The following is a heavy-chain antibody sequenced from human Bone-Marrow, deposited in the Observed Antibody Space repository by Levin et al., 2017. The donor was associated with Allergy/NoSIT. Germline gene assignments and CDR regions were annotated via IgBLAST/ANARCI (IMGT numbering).Heavy chain of an antibody. CDR3: ARGLAAPGADYFQH. D-gene: IGHD6-25*01. CDR1: GYSFSNHW. J-gene: IGHJ1*01. Sequence: GESLKISCKGSGYSFSNHWIAWVLQMPGKGLEWMGIIYPVDSETRYSPSFQGQVTFSVDKSTSTAYLEWSSLKASDTAIYFCARGLAAPGADYFQHWGQGTLVTVSS. V-gene: IGHV5-51*01. CDR2: IYPVDSET.